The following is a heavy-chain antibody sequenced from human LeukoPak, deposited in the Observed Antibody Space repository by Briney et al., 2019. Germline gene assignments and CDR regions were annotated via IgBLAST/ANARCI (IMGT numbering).Heavy chain of an antibody. CDR2: IYYSGTT. Sequence: PPETLSLTCTVSGGSISYYYWSWIRQSPGKGLEWIGYIYYSGTTNYNPSLKSRVTISVDTSKNQFSLQLRSVTAADTAVYYCAREDPQTTVPEGMDVWGQGTTVTVSS. CDR3: AREDPQTTVPEGMDV. J-gene: IGHJ6*02. V-gene: IGHV4-59*01. CDR1: GGSISYYY. D-gene: IGHD4-17*01.